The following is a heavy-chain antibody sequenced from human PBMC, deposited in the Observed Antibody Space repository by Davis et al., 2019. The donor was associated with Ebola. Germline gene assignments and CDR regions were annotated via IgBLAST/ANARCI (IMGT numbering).Heavy chain of an antibody. CDR1: GFTFSSYG. CDR2: ISYDGSNK. CDR3: AKDEEVYGYSAY. D-gene: IGHD5-18*01. Sequence: GESLKISCAASGFTFSSYGMHWVRQAPGKGLEWVAVISYDGSNKYYADSVKGRFTISRDNSKNTLYLQMNSLRAEDTAVYYCAKDEEVYGYSAYWDQGTLVTVSS. V-gene: IGHV3-30*18. J-gene: IGHJ4*02.